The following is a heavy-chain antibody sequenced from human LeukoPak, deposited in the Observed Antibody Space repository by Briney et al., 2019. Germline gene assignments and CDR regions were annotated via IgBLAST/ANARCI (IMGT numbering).Heavy chain of an antibody. CDR3: AKDRMQWLVSWDAFDI. CDR1: GFTFSSYA. D-gene: IGHD6-19*01. V-gene: IGHV3-23*01. CDR2: ISGNGGST. Sequence: PGGALRLSCAASGFTFSSYAMSWVRQAPGKGLEWVSAISGNGGSTYYADSVKGRFTISRDNSKNTLYLQMNSLRAEDTAVYYCAKDRMQWLVSWDAFDIWGQGTMVTVSS. J-gene: IGHJ3*02.